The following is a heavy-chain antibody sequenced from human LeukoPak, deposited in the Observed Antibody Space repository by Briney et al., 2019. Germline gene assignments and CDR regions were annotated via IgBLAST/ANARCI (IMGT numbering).Heavy chain of an antibody. V-gene: IGHV1-2*02. CDR3: ARGSTRSGWYKFLPGY. CDR1: GYTFTGYY. Sequence: ASVKVSCKASGYTFTGYYMHWVRQAPGQGLEWMGWINPNSGGTNYAQKFQGRVTMTRDTSISTAYMELSRLRSDDTAVYYCARGSTRSGWYKFLPGYWGQGTLVTVSS. CDR2: INPNSGGT. J-gene: IGHJ4*02. D-gene: IGHD6-19*01.